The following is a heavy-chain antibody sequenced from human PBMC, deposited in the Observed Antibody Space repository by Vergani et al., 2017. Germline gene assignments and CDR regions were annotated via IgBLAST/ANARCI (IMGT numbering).Heavy chain of an antibody. Sequence: QVQLQESGPGLVKPSETLSLTCTVPGGSISSYYWSWIRQPPGKGLEWIGYIYYSGSTNYNPSLKSRVTISVDTSKNQFSLKLSSVTAADTAVYYCARASEPMVRGAHDYWGQGTLVTVSS. CDR3: ARASEPMVRGAHDY. CDR1: GGSISSYY. D-gene: IGHD3-10*01. J-gene: IGHJ4*02. V-gene: IGHV4-59*01. CDR2: IYYSGST.